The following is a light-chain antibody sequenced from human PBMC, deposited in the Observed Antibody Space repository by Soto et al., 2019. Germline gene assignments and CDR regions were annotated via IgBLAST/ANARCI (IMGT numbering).Light chain of an antibody. CDR1: NIGTKS. CDR3: QVWDSSSDHWV. CDR2: YDS. V-gene: IGLV3-21*04. Sequence: SYELTQSPSVSVAPGKTARITCGGNNIGTKSVHWYQQKPGQAPVLVIYYDSDRPSGIPERFSGSNSGNTATLTLSRVEAGDEADYYCQVWDSSSDHWVFGGGTKLTVL. J-gene: IGLJ3*02.